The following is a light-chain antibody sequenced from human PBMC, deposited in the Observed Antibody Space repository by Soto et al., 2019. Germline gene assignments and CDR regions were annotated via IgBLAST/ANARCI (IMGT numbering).Light chain of an antibody. V-gene: IGKV3-20*01. CDR3: QQYGSSLLT. Sequence: EIVMTQSPATLSVSPGDRATLSCRASQSVSSNLAWYQQKPGQAPRLLIYGASNRATGIPDRFSGSGSGTDFTLTISRLEPEDFAVYYCQQYGSSLLTFGPGTKVDIK. J-gene: IGKJ3*01. CDR1: QSVSSN. CDR2: GAS.